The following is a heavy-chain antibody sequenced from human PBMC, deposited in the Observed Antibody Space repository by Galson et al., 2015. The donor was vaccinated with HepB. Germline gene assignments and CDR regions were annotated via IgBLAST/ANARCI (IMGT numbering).Heavy chain of an antibody. CDR2: IYGGGST. V-gene: IGHV3-53*01. Sequence: LRLSCAASGFTVSSNYMSWVRQAPGKGLEWVSVIYGGGSTYYADSVKGRFTISRDNSKNTLYLQMNSLRAEDTAVYYCARSIPTGDAFDIWGQGTMVTVSS. J-gene: IGHJ3*02. D-gene: IGHD4-11*01. CDR3: ARSIPTGDAFDI. CDR1: GFTVSSNY.